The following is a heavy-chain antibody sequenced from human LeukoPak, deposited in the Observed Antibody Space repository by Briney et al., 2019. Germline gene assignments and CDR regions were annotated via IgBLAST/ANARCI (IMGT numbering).Heavy chain of an antibody. CDR2: IRYDGSKK. Sequence: GGSLRLSCAASGFSFRSYAMHWARQGPGKGLEWVAFIRYDGSKKYYADSVKGRFTISRDNSKNTLYLQMNSLRAEDTAVYYCAKVELRYFDWRFDYWGQGTLVTVSS. J-gene: IGHJ4*02. V-gene: IGHV3-30*02. D-gene: IGHD3-9*01. CDR3: AKVELRYFDWRFDY. CDR1: GFSFRSYA.